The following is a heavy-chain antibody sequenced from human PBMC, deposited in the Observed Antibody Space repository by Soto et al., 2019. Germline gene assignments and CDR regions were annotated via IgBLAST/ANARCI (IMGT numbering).Heavy chain of an antibody. CDR3: ARRQFDLLSITMIVPDAFDI. J-gene: IGHJ3*02. D-gene: IGHD3-22*01. Sequence: GESLKMSCQGSGYSFTSYWIGWVRQMPGKGLEWLGIIYPGDSDTRYSPSFQGQVTISADKSISTAYLQWSSLKASDTAMYSCARRQFDLLSITMIVPDAFDIWGQGTMVTVSS. V-gene: IGHV5-51*01. CDR2: IYPGDSDT. CDR1: GYSFTSYW.